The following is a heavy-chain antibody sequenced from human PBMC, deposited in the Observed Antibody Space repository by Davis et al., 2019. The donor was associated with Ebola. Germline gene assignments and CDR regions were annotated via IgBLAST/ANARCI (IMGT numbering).Heavy chain of an antibody. V-gene: IGHV4-39*07. CDR2: IYYSGST. CDR1: GGSISSSGFY. CDR3: ARALGGYSGYASFPDY. Sequence: MPSETLSLTCTVSGGSISSSGFYWTWIRQPPGKGLEWIGSIYYSGSTHYNPSLKRPVTISVDTSKNQFSLKLTSVTAADTAVYYCARALGGYSGYASFPDYWGQGTLVTVSS. J-gene: IGHJ4*02. D-gene: IGHD5-12*01.